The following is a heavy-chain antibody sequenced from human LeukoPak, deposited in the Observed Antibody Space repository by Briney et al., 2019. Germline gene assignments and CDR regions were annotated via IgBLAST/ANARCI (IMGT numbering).Heavy chain of an antibody. CDR1: GFIFNSYG. CDR3: ATLPYYYDSSGSYYFDY. CDR2: IRYDGSNK. J-gene: IGHJ4*02. Sequence: GGSLRLSCAASGFIFNSYGMHWVRQAPGKGLEWVAFIRYDGSNKYYADSVKGRFTISRDNSKNTLYLQMNSLRVEDTAVYYCATLPYYYDSSGSYYFDYWGQGTLVTVSS. D-gene: IGHD3-22*01. V-gene: IGHV3-30*02.